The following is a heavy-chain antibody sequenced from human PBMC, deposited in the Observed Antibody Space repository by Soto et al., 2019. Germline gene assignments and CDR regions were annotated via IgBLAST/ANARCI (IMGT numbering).Heavy chain of an antibody. J-gene: IGHJ6*02. CDR1: GGTFSSYA. CDR3: AGRAAAGSERGYYGMDV. D-gene: IGHD6-13*01. CDR2: SIPSFGTS. V-gene: IGHV1-69*12. Sequence: QVQLVQSGAEVKKPGSSVKVSCKASGGTFSSYAISWVRQAPGQGLEWMGGSIPSFGTSNYAQKFQGRVTITADESTSTANMEQSSLRSEDTAGYYCAGRAAAGSERGYYGMDVWGQGTTVTVSS.